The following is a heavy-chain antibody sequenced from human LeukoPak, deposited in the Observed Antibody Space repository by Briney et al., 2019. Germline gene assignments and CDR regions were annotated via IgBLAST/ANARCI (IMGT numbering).Heavy chain of an antibody. Sequence: SETLSLTCAVYGGSFSGYYWSWIRQPPGKGLEWIGEINHSGSTNYNPSLKSRVTISVDTSKNQFSLKLSSVTAADTAVYYFARGLGDGYNYLTRAHDYWGQGTLVTVSS. CDR1: GGSFSGYY. CDR2: INHSGST. J-gene: IGHJ4*02. CDR3: ARGLGDGYNYLTRAHDY. D-gene: IGHD5-24*01. V-gene: IGHV4-34*01.